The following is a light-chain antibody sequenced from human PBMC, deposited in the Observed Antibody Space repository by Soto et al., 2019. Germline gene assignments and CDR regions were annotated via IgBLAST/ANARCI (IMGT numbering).Light chain of an antibody. J-gene: IGKJ4*01. Sequence: EIVLTQSPATLSLSPGESATLSCRASQSLSSFLAWYQHKPGQAPRLLIYDASNKATGIRARFSASGTGTDFTLTISRLVPEDFAVYYCQHRNNWPGLIFGGGTRVEIK. CDR2: DAS. V-gene: IGKV3-11*01. CDR3: QHRNNWPGLI. CDR1: QSLSSF.